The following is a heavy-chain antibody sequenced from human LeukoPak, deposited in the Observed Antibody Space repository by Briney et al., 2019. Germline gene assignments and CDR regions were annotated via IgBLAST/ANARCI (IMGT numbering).Heavy chain of an antibody. CDR3: AKDVDSSGWYFSLDP. Sequence: GGSLRLSCAASGFTFSDYYMSWIRQAPGKGLEWVSYVSSSSSYTNYADSVKGRFTISRDNAKNSLYLQMNSLRAEDTAVYYCAKDVDSSGWYFSLDPRGQGTLVTVSS. D-gene: IGHD6-19*01. CDR1: GFTFSDYY. J-gene: IGHJ5*02. V-gene: IGHV3-11*05. CDR2: VSSSSSYT.